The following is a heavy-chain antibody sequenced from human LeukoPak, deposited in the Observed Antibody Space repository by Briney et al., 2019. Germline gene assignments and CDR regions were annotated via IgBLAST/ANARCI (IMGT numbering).Heavy chain of an antibody. CDR3: ARGQMATPFDP. CDR2: INPNSGGT. V-gene: IGHV1-2*06. J-gene: IGHJ5*02. Sequence: VASVKVSCKASGYTFTSYYMHWVRQAPGQGLEWMGRINPNSGGTNYAQKFQGRVTMTRDTSISTAYMELSRLRSDDTAVYYCARGQMATPFDPWGQGTLVTVSS. CDR1: GYTFTSYY. D-gene: IGHD5-24*01.